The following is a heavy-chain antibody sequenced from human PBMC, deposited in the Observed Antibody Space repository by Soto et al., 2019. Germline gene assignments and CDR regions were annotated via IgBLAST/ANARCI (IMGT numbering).Heavy chain of an antibody. D-gene: IGHD5-12*01. J-gene: IGHJ4*02. V-gene: IGHV3-64*01. Sequence: EVQLVESGGGLVQPGGSLRLSCAASGFTFSSYAMHWVRQAPGKGLEYVSAISRNGGSTDYANSVKGRFTISRDNSKSTVDLQMGSLRAGDMAVYYCARGGRGYEFDYWGQGTLGSVCS. CDR2: ISRNGGST. CDR1: GFTFSSYA. CDR3: ARGGRGYEFDY.